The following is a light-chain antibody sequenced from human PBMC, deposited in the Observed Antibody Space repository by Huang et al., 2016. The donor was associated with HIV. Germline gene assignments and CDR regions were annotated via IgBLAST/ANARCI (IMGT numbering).Light chain of an antibody. CDR1: QSVRPN. Sequence: EVLLTQSPATLSVSPGERATLSCRASQSVRPNLDWYHHKPGQVPRLLIYGASARATVVPARFRVCGSGTEFTLTISSLQSEDSAVYYCQQYNSWPPLFTFGPGTKVDIK. J-gene: IGKJ3*01. CDR3: QQYNSWPPLFT. CDR2: GAS. V-gene: IGKV3-15*01.